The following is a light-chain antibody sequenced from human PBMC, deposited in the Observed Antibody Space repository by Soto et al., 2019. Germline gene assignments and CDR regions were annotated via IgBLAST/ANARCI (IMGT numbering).Light chain of an antibody. V-gene: IGLV2-23*01. CDR1: SSDVGSYNL. CDR2: EGS. CDR3: CSYAGSSTPYAV. Sequence: QSVLTQPASVSGSPGQSITISCTGTSSDVGSYNLVSWYQQHPGKAPKLMIYEGSKRPSGVSNRFSGSKSGNTDSLTISGLLAEDEADYSCCSYAGSSTPYAVFGGGTQLTVL. J-gene: IGLJ7*01.